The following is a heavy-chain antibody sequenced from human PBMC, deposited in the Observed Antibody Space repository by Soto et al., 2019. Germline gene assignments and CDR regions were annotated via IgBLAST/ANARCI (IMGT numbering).Heavy chain of an antibody. D-gene: IGHD1-1*01. CDR2: IYYSGST. V-gene: IGHV4-59*01. CDR3: ARGINWNDVGY. CDR1: GGSIRSYC. J-gene: IGHJ4*02. Sequence: SETLSLTCTVSGGSIRSYCWTWIRQPPGKGLEWIGYIYYSGSTNYNPSLKSRVTISVDTSKNQFSLKLSSVTAADTAVYYCARGINWNDVGYWGQGTLVTVSS.